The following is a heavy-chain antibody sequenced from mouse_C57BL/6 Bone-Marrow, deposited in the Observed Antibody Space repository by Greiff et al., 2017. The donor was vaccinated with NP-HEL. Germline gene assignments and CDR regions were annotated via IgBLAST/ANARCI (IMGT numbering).Heavy chain of an antibody. V-gene: IGHV5-17*01. CDR2: ISSGSSTI. Sequence: EVQRVESGGGLVKPGGSLKLSCAASGFTFSDYGMHWVRQAPEKGLEWVAYISSGSSTIYYADTVKGRFTISRDNAKNTLFLQMTSLRSEDTAMYYCARGRNWAWFAYWGQGTLVTVSA. J-gene: IGHJ3*01. CDR3: ARGRNWAWFAY. CDR1: GFTFSDYG. D-gene: IGHD4-1*01.